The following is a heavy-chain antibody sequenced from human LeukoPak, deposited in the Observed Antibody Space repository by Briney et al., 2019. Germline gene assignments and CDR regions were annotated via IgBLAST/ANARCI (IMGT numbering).Heavy chain of an antibody. D-gene: IGHD1-14*01. CDR3: ARGRLFGSGRNPGSLYYLDY. Sequence: PGGSLRLSCAASGFTFSSYWMSWVRQAPGKGLEWVANIKQDGSEKYYVDSVKGRFTISRDNAKNSLYLQMNSLRAEDTAVYYCARGRLFGSGRNPGSLYYLDYWGQGTLVTVSS. V-gene: IGHV3-7*04. CDR2: IKQDGSEK. CDR1: GFTFSSYW. J-gene: IGHJ4*02.